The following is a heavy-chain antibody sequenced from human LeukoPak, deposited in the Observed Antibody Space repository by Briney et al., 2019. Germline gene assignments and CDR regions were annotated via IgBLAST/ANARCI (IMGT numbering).Heavy chain of an antibody. CDR1: GGSISSGGYY. CDR3: ARECSSSEGGFDP. V-gene: IGHV4-31*03. CDR2: IYYSGST. D-gene: IGHD2-2*01. Sequence: SETLSLTCTVSGGSISSGGYYWSWIRQHPGKGLEWIGYIYYSGSTYYNPSLKSRVTISVDTSKNQFSLKLSSVTAADTAVYYCARECSSSEGGFDPWGQGTLVTVSS. J-gene: IGHJ5*02.